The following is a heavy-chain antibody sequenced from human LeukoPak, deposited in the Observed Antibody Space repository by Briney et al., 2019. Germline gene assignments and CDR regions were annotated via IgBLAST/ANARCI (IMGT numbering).Heavy chain of an antibody. J-gene: IGHJ3*02. D-gene: IGHD2-15*01. V-gene: IGHV4-59*12. CDR1: GGSISSYY. CDR2: IYYSGST. CDR3: ATTSPGYCSGGSCYWAFDI. Sequence: SETLSLTCTVSGGSISSYYWSWIRQPPGKGLEWIGYIYYSGSTSYNPSLKSRVTISVDTSKNQFSLKLSSVTAADTAVYYCATTSPGYCSGGSCYWAFDIWGQGTMVTVSS.